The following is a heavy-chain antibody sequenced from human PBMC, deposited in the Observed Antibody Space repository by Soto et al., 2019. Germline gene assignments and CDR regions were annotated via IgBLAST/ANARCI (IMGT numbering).Heavy chain of an antibody. CDR3: AKRITGSLYFDY. D-gene: IGHD1-20*01. J-gene: IGHJ4*02. CDR1: GGTFSSYA. V-gene: IGHV1-69*06. CDR2: IIPIFGTA. Sequence: ASVKVFCKASGGTFSSYAISWVRQAPGQGLEWMGGIIPIFGTANYAQKFQGRVTITADKSTSTAYMELSSLRSEDTAVYYCAKRITGSLYFDYWGQGTLVTVSS.